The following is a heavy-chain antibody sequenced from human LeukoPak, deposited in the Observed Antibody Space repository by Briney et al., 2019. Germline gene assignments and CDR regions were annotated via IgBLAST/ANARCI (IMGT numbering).Heavy chain of an antibody. CDR1: GFTFSSFA. J-gene: IGHJ6*02. Sequence: PGGSLRLSCAASGFTFSSFAMSWVRQAPGKGLEWVSAISGSGGSTYYADSVKGRFTISRDNSKNMVYLQMNSLRAEDTALYYCAKVLSETDHYWYGMDVWGQGTTVSVSS. CDR3: AKVLSETDHYWYGMDV. D-gene: IGHD3-3*01. V-gene: IGHV3-23*01. CDR2: ISGSGGST.